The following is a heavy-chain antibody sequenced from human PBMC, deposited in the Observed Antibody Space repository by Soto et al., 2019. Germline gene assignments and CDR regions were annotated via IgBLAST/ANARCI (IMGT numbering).Heavy chain of an antibody. CDR2: VSGDASNT. J-gene: IGHJ4*02. D-gene: IGHD4-17*01. Sequence: LRLSCAASGFTFTNYGLSWVRHAPGKGLDWVATVSGDASNTHYADSVKGRFTISRDNSKSILFLQMKSLRVEDTAIYYCARDVRASGEMFDYWGQGTQVTVSS. V-gene: IGHV3-23*01. CDR1: GFTFTNYG. CDR3: ARDVRASGEMFDY.